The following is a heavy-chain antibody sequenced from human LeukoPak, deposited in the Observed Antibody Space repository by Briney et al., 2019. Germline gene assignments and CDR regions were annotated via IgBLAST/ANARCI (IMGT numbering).Heavy chain of an antibody. D-gene: IGHD3-9*01. CDR1: GGTFSSYT. CDR3: ARAPTRYFDWPHAFDI. CDR2: IIPILGIA. J-gene: IGHJ3*02. Sequence: SVKVSCKASGGTFSSYTISWVRQAPGQGLEWMGRIIPILGIANYAQKFQGRVTITADKSTSTAYMELSSLRSEDTAVYYCARAPTRYFDWPHAFDIWGQGTMVTVSS. V-gene: IGHV1-69*02.